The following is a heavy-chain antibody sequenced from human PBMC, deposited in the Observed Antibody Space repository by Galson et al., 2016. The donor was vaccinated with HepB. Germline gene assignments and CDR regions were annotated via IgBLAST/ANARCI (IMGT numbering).Heavy chain of an antibody. CDR2: IYDNGST. J-gene: IGHJ3*01. CDR3: ARGPTRTDAFDF. CDR1: GGSLSGGGYY. V-gene: IGHV4-31*03. D-gene: IGHD4-11*01. Sequence: TLSLTCTVSGGSLSGGGYYWSWIRQSPGRGLEWIGYIYDNGSTDYKSSLKRRVTMSVDTSKNQFSLKLSSVTAADTVLYYCARGPTRTDAFDFWGQGTMVTVSS.